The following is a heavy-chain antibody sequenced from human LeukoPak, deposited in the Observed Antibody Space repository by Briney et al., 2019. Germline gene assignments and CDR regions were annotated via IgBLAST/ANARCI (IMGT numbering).Heavy chain of an antibody. CDR1: GFTFRSHA. CDR2: IYENGGTT. J-gene: IGHJ4*02. V-gene: IGHV3-23*01. CDR3: AKDFRIGYSAHFDY. D-gene: IGHD2-21*01. Sequence: GGSLRLSCVGSGFTFRSHAMSWVRQAPEKGLEFVTGIYENGGTTYYADSVKGRFSISRDNSKNTLYLQMDSLRGEDMAVYYCAKDFRIGYSAHFDYWGQGALVTVSS.